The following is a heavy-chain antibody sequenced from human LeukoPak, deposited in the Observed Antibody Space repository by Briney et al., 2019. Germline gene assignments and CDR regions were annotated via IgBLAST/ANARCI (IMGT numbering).Heavy chain of an antibody. J-gene: IGHJ4*02. CDR2: IDPSGGST. CDR3: ARGSSGWLFDY. Sequence: ASVKVSCKASGYTFTSYYMHWVRQAPGQGLEWMAIIDPSGGSTSYAQKFQGRVTMTRDTSTSTVYMELSSLRSEDTAAYYCARGSSGWLFDYWGQGTLVTVSS. D-gene: IGHD6-19*01. CDR1: GYTFTSYY. V-gene: IGHV1-46*01.